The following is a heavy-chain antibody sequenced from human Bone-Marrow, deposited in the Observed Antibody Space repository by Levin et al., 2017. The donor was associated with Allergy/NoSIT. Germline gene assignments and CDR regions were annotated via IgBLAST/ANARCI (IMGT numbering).Heavy chain of an antibody. V-gene: IGHV4-4*07. CDR1: GGSIGTYQ. J-gene: IGHJ6*02. CDR2: LSASGTP. Sequence: GSLRLSCTVSGGSIGTYQWSWIRQAAGKGLEWIGRLSASGTPDYNPSLKSRVTMSIDTSKKQFSLELRSVTAADTAVYYCARDQEGIWYVDADFYYYALDVWGQGTTVAVSS. D-gene: IGHD3-3*02. CDR3: ARDQEGIWYVDADFYYYALDV.